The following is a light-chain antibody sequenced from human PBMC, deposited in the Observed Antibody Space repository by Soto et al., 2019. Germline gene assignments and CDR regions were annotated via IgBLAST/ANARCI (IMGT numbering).Light chain of an antibody. CDR3: HQRQSWPRT. CDR2: KTS. J-gene: IGKJ1*01. Sequence: EIELTQSPATLSSFLGDRVTFTCRAGQSIITGLAWYQHRPGKAPNLLIYKTSLMAAGIPARFSASGSGTDFTLTISDVQPEDFALYYCHQRQSWPRTFGQGTKVDI. CDR1: QSIITG. V-gene: IGKV3-11*01.